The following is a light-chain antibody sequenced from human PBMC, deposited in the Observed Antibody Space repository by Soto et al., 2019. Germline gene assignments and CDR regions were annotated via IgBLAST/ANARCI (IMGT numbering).Light chain of an antibody. V-gene: IGKV3-15*01. CDR1: QNVYNN. CDR3: QQCRNWPLT. CDR2: DAS. J-gene: IGKJ4*01. Sequence: IVRKQSPATLSVSPGEEATLSCKASQNVYNNLAWYQQRPGQPPRLLIYDASTRATGISARFSGSGYGTEFTLTISSLQSEDFAVYFCQQCRNWPLTFGGGTKV.